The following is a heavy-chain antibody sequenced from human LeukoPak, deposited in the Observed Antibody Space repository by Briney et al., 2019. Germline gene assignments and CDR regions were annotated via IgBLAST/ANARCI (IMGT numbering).Heavy chain of an antibody. V-gene: IGHV1-69*05. D-gene: IGHD4-23*01. CDR3: ARAVEAEYYYYYMDV. Sequence: SVKVSCKASGGTFSSYAISWVRQAPGQGLEWMGGIIPIFGTANYAQKFQGRVTITTDESTSTAYMELSSLRSGDTAVYYCARAVEAEYYYYYMDVWGKGTTVTVSS. J-gene: IGHJ6*03. CDR1: GGTFSSYA. CDR2: IIPIFGTA.